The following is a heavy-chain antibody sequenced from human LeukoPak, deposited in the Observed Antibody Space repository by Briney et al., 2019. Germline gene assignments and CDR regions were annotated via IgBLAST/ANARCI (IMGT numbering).Heavy chain of an antibody. V-gene: IGHV3-11*01. CDR2: INNDGRVI. J-gene: IGHJ5*02. Sequence: GGSLRLSCKASGFTFSGYYMSWMRQAPGKGLEWISYINNDGRVIYYADSVKGRFAISRDNTKNSLYLQMSSLRAEDTAVYYCASDHVYSSGPVDHWGQGTLVTVSS. D-gene: IGHD6-19*01. CDR1: GFTFSGYY. CDR3: ASDHVYSSGPVDH.